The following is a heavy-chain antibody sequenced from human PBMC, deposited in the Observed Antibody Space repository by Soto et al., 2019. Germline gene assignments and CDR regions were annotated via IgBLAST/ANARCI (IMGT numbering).Heavy chain of an antibody. CDR2: ISSSSYI. J-gene: IGHJ5*02. D-gene: IGHD6-19*01. Sequence: PGGSLRLSCAASGSTFSSYSMNWVRQAPGKGLEWVSSISSSSYIYYADSVKGRFTISRDNAKNSLYLQMNSLRAEDTAVYYCARDKAVAGTGWFDPWGQGTLVTVSS. CDR1: GSTFSSYS. CDR3: ARDKAVAGTGWFDP. V-gene: IGHV3-21*01.